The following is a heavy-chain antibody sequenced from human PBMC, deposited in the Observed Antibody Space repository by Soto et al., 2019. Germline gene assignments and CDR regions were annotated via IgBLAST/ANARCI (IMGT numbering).Heavy chain of an antibody. CDR1: GVSCSSFA. Sequence: GFLRLSCPAAGVSCSSFAMSCFRQAPGKGREWVSAISGSGSNTYYADSVKDRFTISRDNSKNTLYLQMNSLRAEDTAVYYCAKEGQQLGGGYFDYWGQGTLVTVSS. D-gene: IGHD6-13*01. V-gene: IGHV3-23*01. CDR2: ISGSGSNT. J-gene: IGHJ4*02. CDR3: AKEGQQLGGGYFDY.